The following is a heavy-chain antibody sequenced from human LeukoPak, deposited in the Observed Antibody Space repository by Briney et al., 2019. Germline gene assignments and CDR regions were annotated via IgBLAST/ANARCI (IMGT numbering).Heavy chain of an antibody. Sequence: SETLSLTCAVCGGSFSGYYWSWIRQPPGKGLEWIGEINHSGSTNYNPSLKSRVTISVDTSKNQFSLKLSSVTAADTAVYYCARAFGSLFYFDYWGQGTLVTVSS. V-gene: IGHV4-34*01. CDR3: ARAFGSLFYFDY. CDR1: GGSFSGYY. J-gene: IGHJ4*02. CDR2: INHSGST. D-gene: IGHD3-10*01.